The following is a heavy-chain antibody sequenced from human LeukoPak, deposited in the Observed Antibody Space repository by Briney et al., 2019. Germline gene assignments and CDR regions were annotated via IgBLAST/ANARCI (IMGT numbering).Heavy chain of an antibody. J-gene: IGHJ6*02. V-gene: IGHV3-9*01. CDR3: AKDIHDFWSGYPYYYYGMDV. D-gene: IGHD3-3*01. Sequence: GGSLRLSCAASGFTFDDYAMHWVRKAPGKGLEWVSGISWNSGSIGYADSVKGRFTISRDNAKNSLYLQMNSLRAEDTALYYCAKDIHDFWSGYPYYYYGMDVWGQGTTVTVSS. CDR2: ISWNSGSI. CDR1: GFTFDDYA.